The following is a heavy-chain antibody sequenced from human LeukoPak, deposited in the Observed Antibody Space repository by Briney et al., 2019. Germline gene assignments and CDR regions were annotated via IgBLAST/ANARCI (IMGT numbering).Heavy chain of an antibody. Sequence: GGSLRLSCAASGFTFSNYWMSWVRQAPGKGLEWVANIKQDGSEKYYVDSVKGRFTISRDNAKNSLYLQMNSLRAEDTAVYYCARSIVGASANWFDPWGQGTLVTVSS. CDR2: IKQDGSEK. V-gene: IGHV3-7*01. CDR1: GFTFSNYW. D-gene: IGHD1-26*01. CDR3: ARSIVGASANWFDP. J-gene: IGHJ5*02.